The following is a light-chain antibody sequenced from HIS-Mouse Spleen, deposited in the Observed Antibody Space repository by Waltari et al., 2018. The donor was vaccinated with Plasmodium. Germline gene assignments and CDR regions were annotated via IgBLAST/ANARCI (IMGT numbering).Light chain of an antibody. V-gene: IGKV4-1*01. Sequence: DIVMTQSPDSLAVSLGERATINFQSSQSVLYSSNNKNYLAWYQQKPGQPPKLLIYWASTRESGVPDRFSGSGSGTDFTLTISSLQAEDVAVYYCQQYYSTPLTFGGGTKVEIK. J-gene: IGKJ4*01. CDR2: WAS. CDR3: QQYYSTPLT. CDR1: QSVLYSSNNKNY.